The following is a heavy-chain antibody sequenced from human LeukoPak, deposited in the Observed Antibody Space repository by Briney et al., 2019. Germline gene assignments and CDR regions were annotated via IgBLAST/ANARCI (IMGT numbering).Heavy chain of an antibody. J-gene: IGHJ4*02. CDR2: IYTTGRA. D-gene: IGHD5-18*01. Sequence: SETLSLTCSVSSGSINSYYWGWVRQPAGRRLEWIGRIYTTGRADYDPSLQSRVAMSIDTSQKQFSLNLKSVTAADTATYFCARHGYTASHFFLDYWSQGAPVTVSS. CDR1: SGSINSYY. CDR3: ARHGYTASHFFLDY. V-gene: IGHV4-4*07.